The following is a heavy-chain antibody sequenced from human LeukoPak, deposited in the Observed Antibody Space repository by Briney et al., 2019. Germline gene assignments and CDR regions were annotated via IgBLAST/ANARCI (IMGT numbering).Heavy chain of an antibody. D-gene: IGHD5-18*01. CDR2: MNPNSGNT. Sequence: GASVKGSCKASGYTFTSYDINWVRQATGQGLEWRGWMNPNSGNTGYAQKFQGRVTMTRDTSISTAYMELSSLTSEDTAVYYCARLGIYDGNSYGSFWGQGTLVTVSS. CDR1: GYTFTSYD. CDR3: ARLGIYDGNSYGSF. J-gene: IGHJ4*02. V-gene: IGHV1-8*01.